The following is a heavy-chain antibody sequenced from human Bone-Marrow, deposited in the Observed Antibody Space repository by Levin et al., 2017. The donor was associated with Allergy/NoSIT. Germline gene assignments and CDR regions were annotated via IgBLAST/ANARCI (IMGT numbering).Heavy chain of an antibody. J-gene: IGHJ4*02. V-gene: IGHV4-31*03. D-gene: IGHD2-21*01. Sequence: PSETLSLTCSVSGDSINSGDFYWSWVRLRPGTGLEWIGFINYRETTHYSPSFRGRVTISIDTPKNQFSLRLISVTAADTAVYYCARIPWSARKHYFDKWGQGILVTVSS. CDR2: INYRETT. CDR1: GDSINSGDFY. CDR3: ARIPWSARKHYFDK.